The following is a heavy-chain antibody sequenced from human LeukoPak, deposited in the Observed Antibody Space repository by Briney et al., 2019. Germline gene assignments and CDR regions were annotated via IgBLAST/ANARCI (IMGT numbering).Heavy chain of an antibody. D-gene: IGHD6-13*01. V-gene: IGHV7-4-1*02. CDR1: GGTFSSYA. CDR2: INTNTGNP. J-gene: IGHJ3*02. CDR3: ARPSSSWPGDAFDI. Sequence: ASVKVSCKASGGTFSSYAISWVRQAPGQGLEWMGWINTNTGNPTYAQGFTGRFVFSLDTSVSTSYLQISSLKAEDTAVFYCARPSSSWPGDAFDIWGQGTMVTVSS.